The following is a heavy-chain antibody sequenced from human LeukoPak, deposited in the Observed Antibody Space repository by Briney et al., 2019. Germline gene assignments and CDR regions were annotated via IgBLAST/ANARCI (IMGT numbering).Heavy chain of an antibody. CDR1: GFTFITYA. D-gene: IGHD2-21*02. V-gene: IGHV3-23*01. Sequence: VGSLRLSCEASGFTFITYATSWVRQAPGKGLQWFSGISGTDSGTYYTDSVKGRFTISRDNSKNTVYLQIDSLRAEDTAVYYCAKCMSGSGVCLNFDSWGQGILVTVSS. J-gene: IGHJ4*02. CDR3: AKCMSGSGVCLNFDS. CDR2: ISGTDSGT.